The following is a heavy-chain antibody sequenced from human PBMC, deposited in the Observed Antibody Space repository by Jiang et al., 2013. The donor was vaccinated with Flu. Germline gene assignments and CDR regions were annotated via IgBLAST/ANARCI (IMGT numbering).Heavy chain of an antibody. J-gene: IGHJ4*02. CDR2: IFSDDEK. Sequence: KPTQTLTLTCIVSGFSLSNARMGVSWIRQPPGKALEWLAHIFSDDEKSYSTSLKTRLTISKDTSKSQVVLTMTNMDPVDTATYYCARGGSSGYYYYFDSWGQGALVTVSS. CDR3: ARGGSSGYYYYFDS. V-gene: IGHV2-26*01. D-gene: IGHD3-22*01. CDR1: GFSLSNARMG.